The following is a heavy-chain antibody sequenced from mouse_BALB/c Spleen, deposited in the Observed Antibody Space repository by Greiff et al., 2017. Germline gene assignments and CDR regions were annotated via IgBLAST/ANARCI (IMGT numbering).Heavy chain of an antibody. V-gene: IGHV5-6-3*01. D-gene: IGHD1-1*01. CDR2: INSNGGST. CDR1: GFTFSSYG. CDR3: ARVYYGSVFAY. Sequence: EVKLVESGGGLVQPGGSLKLSCAASGFTFSSYGMSWVRQTPDKRLELVATINSNGGSTYYPDSVKGRFTISRDNAKNTLYLQMSSLKSEDTAMYYCARVYYGSVFAYWGQGTLVTVSA. J-gene: IGHJ3*01.